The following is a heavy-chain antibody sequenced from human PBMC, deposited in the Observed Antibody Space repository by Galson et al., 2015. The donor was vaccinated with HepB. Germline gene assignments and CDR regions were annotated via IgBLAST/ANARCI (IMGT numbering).Heavy chain of an antibody. Sequence: SVKVSCKASGYTFTGYYMHWVRQAPGQGLEWMGRINPNSGGTNYAQKFLGRVTMTRDTSISTAYMELSRLRSDDTAVYYCARDNHIVVVPAAMPGYWGQGTLVTVSS. J-gene: IGHJ4*02. D-gene: IGHD2-2*01. CDR2: INPNSGGT. CDR1: GYTFTGYY. V-gene: IGHV1-2*06. CDR3: ARDNHIVVVPAAMPGY.